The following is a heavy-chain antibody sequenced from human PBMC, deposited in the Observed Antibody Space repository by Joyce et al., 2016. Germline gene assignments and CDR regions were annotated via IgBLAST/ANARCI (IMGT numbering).Heavy chain of an antibody. V-gene: IGHV3-21*01. CDR3: AREAGSGGSRVPYYYYMDV. J-gene: IGHJ6*03. Sequence: EVQMVESGGGLVKPGGSLRLSCAASGFTFSSYSMNWVRQAPGKVLEWVSSISSTSSFIYSADSLEGRFTISRDNAKNSLYLQMNSLRADDAAVYYCAREAGSGGSRVPYYYYMDVWGKGTTVTVSS. D-gene: IGHD2-15*01. CDR1: GFTFSSYS. CDR2: ISSTSSFI.